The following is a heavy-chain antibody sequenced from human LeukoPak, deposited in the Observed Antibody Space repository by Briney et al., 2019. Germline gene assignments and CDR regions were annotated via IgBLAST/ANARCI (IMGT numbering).Heavy chain of an antibody. CDR1: GFTFTDYW. Sequence: GGSLRLSCAVSGFTFTDYWMNWVRQAPGKGLEWVARIRQDGGEKSYVDSVKGRFTISRDNIKSSLYLQINSLRAEDTAVYYCARDGTAAGLYFDLWGQGTLVTVSS. V-gene: IGHV3-7*01. D-gene: IGHD6-13*01. CDR3: ARDGTAAGLYFDL. CDR2: IRQDGGEK. J-gene: IGHJ4*01.